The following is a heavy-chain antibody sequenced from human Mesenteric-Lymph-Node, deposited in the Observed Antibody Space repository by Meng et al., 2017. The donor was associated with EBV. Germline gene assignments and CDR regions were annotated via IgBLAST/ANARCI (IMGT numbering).Heavy chain of an antibody. Sequence: QGQPQDSGPGPVKPLGPLALTWSVSGGSNRSTNWWSWVRQPPGKGLEWIGEIYHSGSTNYNPSLKSRVTISLDKSKNQFSLKLSSVTAADTAVYYCARVDYYDSSSLFDPWGQGTLVTVSS. V-gene: IGHV4-4*02. D-gene: IGHD3-22*01. CDR3: ARVDYYDSSSLFDP. J-gene: IGHJ5*02. CDR1: GGSNRSTNW. CDR2: IYHSGST.